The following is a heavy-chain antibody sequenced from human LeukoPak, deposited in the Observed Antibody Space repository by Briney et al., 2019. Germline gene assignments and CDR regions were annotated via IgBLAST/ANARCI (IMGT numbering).Heavy chain of an antibody. V-gene: IGHV3-23*01. Sequence: GGSLRLSCAASGFTFSSYAMSWVRQAPGKGLEWVSAISGSGGSTYYADSVKGRFTISRDNSKNTLYLQMNSLRAEDTAVYYCAKRSGGYCSSTSCYPPYYMDAWGKGTTVTVSS. CDR1: GFTFSSYA. CDR2: ISGSGGST. CDR3: AKRSGGYCSSTSCYPPYYMDA. J-gene: IGHJ6*03. D-gene: IGHD2-2*01.